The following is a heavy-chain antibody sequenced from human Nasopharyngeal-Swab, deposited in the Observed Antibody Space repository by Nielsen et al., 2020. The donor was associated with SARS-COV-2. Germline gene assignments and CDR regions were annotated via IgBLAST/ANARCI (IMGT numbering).Heavy chain of an antibody. CDR2: IYYSGST. CDR1: GCPMSSYS. CDR3: ASSESLNWFDP. J-gene: IGHJ5*02. Sequence: SDTLSPPCPASGCPMSSYSCSWIRQLPGKGLEWTGYIYYSGSTNYNPSLKSRVTISVDTSKKQFSLKLSSVTAADTAVYYCASSESLNWFDPWGQGTLVTVSS. V-gene: IGHV4-59*01. D-gene: IGHD3-10*01.